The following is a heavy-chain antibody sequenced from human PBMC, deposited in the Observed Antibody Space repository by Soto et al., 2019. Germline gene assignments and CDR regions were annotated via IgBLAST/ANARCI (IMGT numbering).Heavy chain of an antibody. CDR3: ARTKKGYYDYVWGSYRPDAFDI. V-gene: IGHV4-30-4*01. D-gene: IGHD3-16*02. Sequence: SETLSLTCTVSGGSISSGDYYWSWIRQPPGKGLEWIGYIYYSGSTYYNPSLKSRVTISVDTSKNQFSLKLSSVTAADTAVYYCARTKKGYYDYVWGSYRPDAFDIWGQGTMVTVSS. J-gene: IGHJ3*02. CDR1: GGSISSGDYY. CDR2: IYYSGST.